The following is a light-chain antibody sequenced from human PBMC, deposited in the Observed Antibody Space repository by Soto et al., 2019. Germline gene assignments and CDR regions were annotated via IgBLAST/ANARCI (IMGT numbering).Light chain of an antibody. CDR1: QNISNY. CDR3: QQRSNWPRT. CDR2: DVS. Sequence: IVLTQSPGTLSLSPGERATLSCRASQNISNYLIWYQQKPGQAPRLLIYDVSNRATGIPARFSGSGSGTDFTLTISSLRPEDFAVYYCQQRSNWPRTFGQGTKVDIK. V-gene: IGKV3-11*01. J-gene: IGKJ1*01.